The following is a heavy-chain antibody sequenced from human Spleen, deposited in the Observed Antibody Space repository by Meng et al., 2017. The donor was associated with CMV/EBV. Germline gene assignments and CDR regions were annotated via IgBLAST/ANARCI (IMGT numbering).Heavy chain of an antibody. CDR2: INHSGTT. D-gene: IGHD3-16*01. CDR1: GGSFSVYF. Sequence: SETLSLTCAVYGGSFSVYFWTWIRQPPGKGLEWVGEINHSGTTNYNPFLKSRVTISIDTSKSQFSLRLTSVTAADTAVYYCARGDLGDFFFDYWGQGTLVTVSS. V-gene: IGHV4-34*01. J-gene: IGHJ4*02. CDR3: ARGDLGDFFFDY.